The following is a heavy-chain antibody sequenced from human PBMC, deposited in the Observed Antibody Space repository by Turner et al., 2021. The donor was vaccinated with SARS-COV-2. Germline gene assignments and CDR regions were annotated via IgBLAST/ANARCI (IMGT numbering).Heavy chain of an antibody. J-gene: IGHJ4*02. CDR3: ATGYAYCGGDCSIDY. CDR1: GYTLIELS. V-gene: IGHV1-24*01. Sequence: QVQLVQSGAEVKKPGASVKVSCKVSGYTLIELSMHWVRQAPGKGLEWMGGFDSEDGETIYAQKFQGRVTMTEDTSTDTAYMELSSLRSEDTAVYYCATGYAYCGGDCSIDYWGQGTLVTVSS. CDR2: FDSEDGET. D-gene: IGHD2-21*02.